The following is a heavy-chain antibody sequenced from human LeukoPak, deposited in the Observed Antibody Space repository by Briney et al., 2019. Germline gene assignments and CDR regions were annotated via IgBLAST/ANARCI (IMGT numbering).Heavy chain of an antibody. J-gene: IGHJ4*02. D-gene: IGHD3-9*01. CDR3: AREYYDILTGYYSAAKADY. V-gene: IGHV4-39*02. CDR2: IYYSGST. CDR1: GGSISSSSYY. Sequence: SETLSLTCTVSGGSISSSSYYWGWIRQPPGKGLEWIGSIYYSGSTYYNPSLKSRVTISVDTSKNQFSLKLSSVTAADTAVYYCAREYYDILTGYYSAAKADYWGQGTLVTVSS.